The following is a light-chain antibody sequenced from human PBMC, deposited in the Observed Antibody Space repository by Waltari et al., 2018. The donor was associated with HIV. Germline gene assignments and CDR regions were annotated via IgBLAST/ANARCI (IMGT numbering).Light chain of an antibody. Sequence: DIQMTQSPSSLSASVGDRVTITCRAGQTITTYLNWYQQRPGKAPKLLIYAASSLQSGVPSRFSGSGSGTDFTLTISSLQPEDSGVYFCQQSYNTPYSFGQGTNLEIK. J-gene: IGKJ2*03. CDR2: AAS. V-gene: IGKV1-39*01. CDR3: QQSYNTPYS. CDR1: QTITTY.